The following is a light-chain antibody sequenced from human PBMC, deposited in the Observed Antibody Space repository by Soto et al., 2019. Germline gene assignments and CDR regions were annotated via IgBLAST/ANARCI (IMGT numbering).Light chain of an antibody. Sequence: EIVMTPSPAPLSVSPGERATPSCRASQSVSSNLAWYQQKPGQAPRLLIYGASTRATGIPARFSGSGSGTEFTLSISSLQSEDFAVYYCKQYKEWPPFTFGQGTRLEIK. V-gene: IGKV3-15*01. CDR2: GAS. J-gene: IGKJ5*01. CDR3: KQYKEWPPFT. CDR1: QSVSSN.